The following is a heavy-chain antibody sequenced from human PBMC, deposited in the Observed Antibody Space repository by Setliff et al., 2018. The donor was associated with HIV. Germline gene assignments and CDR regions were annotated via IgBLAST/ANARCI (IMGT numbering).Heavy chain of an antibody. V-gene: IGHV1-2*02. Sequence: GASVKVSCKASGYTFTGYYMHWVRQAPGQGLEWMGWINPNSGGTNYAQKFQGRVTMTRDTSISTAYMELSRLRSDDTAVYYCARDRVPGSSSWYSYYFDYWGQGTLVTVSS. CDR1: GYTFTGYY. CDR2: INPNSGGT. J-gene: IGHJ4*02. D-gene: IGHD6-13*01. CDR3: ARDRVPGSSSWYSYYFDY.